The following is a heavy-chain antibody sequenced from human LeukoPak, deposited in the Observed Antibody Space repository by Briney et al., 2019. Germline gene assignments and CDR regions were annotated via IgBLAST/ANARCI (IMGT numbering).Heavy chain of an antibody. CDR3: ARTTVVPAAPGAFDI. CDR1: GGSISSGDYY. J-gene: IGHJ3*02. CDR2: IYYSGST. V-gene: IGHV4-30-4*01. Sequence: SQTLSLTCTVSGGSISSGDYYWSWIRQPPGKGLEWIGYIYYSGSTYYNPSLKSRVTISVDTSKNQFSLKLSSVTAADTAVYYCARTTVVPAAPGAFDIWGQGTMVTVSS. D-gene: IGHD2-2*01.